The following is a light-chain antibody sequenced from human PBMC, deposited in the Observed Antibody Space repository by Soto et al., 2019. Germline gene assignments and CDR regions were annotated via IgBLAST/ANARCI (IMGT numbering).Light chain of an antibody. Sequence: EIVLTQSPGTLSLSPGERATLSCRASQSVSNNYLAWYQQKPGQAPRLLIYGASNRATGIPDRFSGSGSGTDFTLTISRLEPEDFAVYYCQHYGSSPETFGQGTKVDI. CDR3: QHYGSSPET. CDR1: QSVSNNY. V-gene: IGKV3-20*01. J-gene: IGKJ1*01. CDR2: GAS.